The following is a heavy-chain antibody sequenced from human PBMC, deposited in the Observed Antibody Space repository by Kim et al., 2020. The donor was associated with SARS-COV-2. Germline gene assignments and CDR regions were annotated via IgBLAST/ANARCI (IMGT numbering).Heavy chain of an antibody. D-gene: IGHD3-22*01. CDR3: ASRTYYYDSSGYYIDY. J-gene: IGHJ4*02. Sequence: GGSLRLSCAASGFTFSSYSMNWVRQAPGKGLEWVSSISSSSSYIYYADSVKGRFTISRDNAKNSLYLQMNSLRAEDTAVYYCASRTYYYDSSGYYIDYWGQGTLVTVSS. V-gene: IGHV3-21*01. CDR1: GFTFSSYS. CDR2: ISSSSSYI.